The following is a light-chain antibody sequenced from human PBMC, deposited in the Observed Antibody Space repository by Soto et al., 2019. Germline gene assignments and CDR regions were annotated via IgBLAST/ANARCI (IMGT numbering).Light chain of an antibody. V-gene: IGLV1-44*01. CDR2: NNN. CDR3: TAWDDSLNSRV. CDR1: NSNIGSNT. Sequence: QSVLTQSPSASGTPGQRVTISCSGSNSNIGSNTVNWYQHLPGTAPKLLIYNNNQRPSGVPDRFSGSKSGTSASLAISGLQSEDEADYYCTAWDDSLNSRVFGGGTKLTVL. J-gene: IGLJ2*01.